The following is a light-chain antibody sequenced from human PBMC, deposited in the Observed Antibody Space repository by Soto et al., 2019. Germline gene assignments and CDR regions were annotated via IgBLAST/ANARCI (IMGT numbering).Light chain of an antibody. CDR1: QSISTY. V-gene: IGKV1-39*01. Sequence: DIQMTQSPSSLSASVGDRITITCRASQSISTYVNWYQQKPGKAPNLLIYSASSLESGVPSRFSGSGSGTEFTLTISSLQPDDFATYYCQVYNSHSEPFAQRTKVAIK. J-gene: IGKJ1*01. CDR2: SAS. CDR3: QVYNSHSEP.